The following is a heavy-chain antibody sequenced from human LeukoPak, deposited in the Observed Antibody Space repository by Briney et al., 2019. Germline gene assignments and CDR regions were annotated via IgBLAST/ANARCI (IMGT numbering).Heavy chain of an antibody. CDR1: GFTFSSYA. CDR3: AKSGLNRFDY. D-gene: IGHD2-15*01. Sequence: PGGSLRLSCAASGFTFSSYAMHWVRQAPGKGLEWVAFISYDGSNKYYADSVKGRFTISRDNSKNTLYLQMNSLRAEDTAVYYCAKSGLNRFDYWGQGTLVTVSS. J-gene: IGHJ4*02. CDR2: ISYDGSNK. V-gene: IGHV3-30*04.